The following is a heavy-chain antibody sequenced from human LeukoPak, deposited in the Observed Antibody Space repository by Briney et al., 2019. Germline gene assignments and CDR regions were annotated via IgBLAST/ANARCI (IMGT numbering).Heavy chain of an antibody. V-gene: IGHV3-74*01. J-gene: IGHJ6*02. CDR3: ANALPDYYGMDV. CDR2: IIRDGRST. Sequence: GGSLRLSCVASGVTFSSYLMHWVRQVPGKGLVWVSRIIRDGRSTSYADSVKGRFTISRDNAKNTMYLQMNSLRVEDTAVYYCANALPDYYGMDVWGQGTTVTVSS. CDR1: GVTFSSYL.